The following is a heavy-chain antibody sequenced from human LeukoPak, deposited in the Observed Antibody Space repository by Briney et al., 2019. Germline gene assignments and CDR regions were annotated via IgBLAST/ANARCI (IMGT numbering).Heavy chain of an antibody. Sequence: SETLSLTCTVSGGSISIYYWSWIRQPAEKGLEWIGRIYTSGSTNYNPSLKSRVTMSVDTSKNQFSLNLSSVTAADTAVYYCARGRCTSCSFHYWGQGTLVTVSS. CDR2: IYTSGST. D-gene: IGHD2-2*01. J-gene: IGHJ4*02. CDR1: GGSISIYY. CDR3: ARGRCTSCSFHY. V-gene: IGHV4-4*07.